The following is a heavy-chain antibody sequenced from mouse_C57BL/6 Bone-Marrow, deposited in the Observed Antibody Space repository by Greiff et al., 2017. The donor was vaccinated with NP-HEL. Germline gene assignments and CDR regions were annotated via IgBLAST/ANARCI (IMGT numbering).Heavy chain of an antibody. CDR2: INPGSGGT. V-gene: IGHV1-54*01. CDR3: ARSPSRGYWDFDG. Sequence: QVQLQQSGAELVRPGTSVKVSCKASGYAFTNYLIEWVKQRPGQGLEWIGVINPGSGGTNYNEKFKGKATLTADKSSSTAYMQLSSLTSEDSAVYFCARSPSRGYWDFDGWGTGTTVTVSS. CDR1: GYAFTNYL. J-gene: IGHJ1*03.